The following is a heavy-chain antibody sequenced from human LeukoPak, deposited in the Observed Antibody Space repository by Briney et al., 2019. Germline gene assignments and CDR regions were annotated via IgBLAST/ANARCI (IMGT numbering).Heavy chain of an antibody. J-gene: IGHJ4*02. CDR3: ARHSVTYYDFDY. D-gene: IGHD1-26*01. V-gene: IGHV4-59*08. CDR2: IHYSGSP. Sequence: ASETLSLSCTVSGGSISSYYWSWIRQPPGKGLEWIGYIHYSGSPNYNPSLKSRVTMSVDTSKNQFSLKLSSVTAADTAVYYCARHSVTYYDFDYRGQGTLVTVSS. CDR1: GGSISSYY.